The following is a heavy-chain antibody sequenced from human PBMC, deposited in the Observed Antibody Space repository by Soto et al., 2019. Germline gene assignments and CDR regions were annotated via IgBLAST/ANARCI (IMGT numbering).Heavy chain of an antibody. Sequence: QVQLVQSGAEVKKPGSSVKVSCKASGGTFSSYAISWVRQAPGQGLEWMGGIIPIFGTANYAQKFQGRVTITADESTSIAYMELSSLRSEDTAVYYCARGALGYCSSTSCYTPFYYYYGMDVWGQGTTVTVSS. J-gene: IGHJ6*02. D-gene: IGHD2-2*02. CDR1: GGTFSSYA. V-gene: IGHV1-69*01. CDR3: ARGALGYCSSTSCYTPFYYYYGMDV. CDR2: IIPIFGTA.